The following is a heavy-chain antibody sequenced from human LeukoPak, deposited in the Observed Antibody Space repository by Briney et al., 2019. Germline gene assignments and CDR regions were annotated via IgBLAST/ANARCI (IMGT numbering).Heavy chain of an antibody. D-gene: IGHD2-2*01. Sequence: GESLRLSCAVSGFTFNRYWMSWVRQAPGKGLEWVANIKQDGSEKYYVDSVKGRFTISRDNDKNSLYLQMNSLRAEDTAVYFCARYADSYYYYYMDVWGKGTTVTVSS. CDR3: ARYADSYYYYYMDV. J-gene: IGHJ6*03. CDR1: GFTFNRYW. CDR2: IKQDGSEK. V-gene: IGHV3-7*01.